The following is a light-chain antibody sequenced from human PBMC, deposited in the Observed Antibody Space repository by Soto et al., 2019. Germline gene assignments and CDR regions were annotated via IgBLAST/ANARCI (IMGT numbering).Light chain of an antibody. V-gene: IGKV4-1*01. CDR1: QSVFSNSNNKKY. Sequence: IVMTQSADSLAVSLGERATINCKSRQSVFSNSNNKKYLAWYQQKPGQPPKLLIHWASIRESGVPDRFSGSGSGTDFTLTINSLQAEDVAVYYCKQYYSTPWTFGKGTKVDIK. CDR3: KQYYSTPWT. J-gene: IGKJ1*01. CDR2: WAS.